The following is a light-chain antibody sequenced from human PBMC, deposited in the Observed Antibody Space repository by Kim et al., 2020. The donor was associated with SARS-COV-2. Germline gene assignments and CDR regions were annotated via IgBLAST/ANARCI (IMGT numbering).Light chain of an antibody. CDR1: SSNIGNNY. Sequence: GQKVTISCSGSSSNIGNNYVSWYQQLPGTAPKFLIYDNNERPSGVPDRFSGSRSGTSASLAITALQTGDEADYYCGTWDSSLSAVVFGGGTQLTVL. J-gene: IGLJ2*01. V-gene: IGLV1-51*01. CDR3: GTWDSSLSAVV. CDR2: DNN.